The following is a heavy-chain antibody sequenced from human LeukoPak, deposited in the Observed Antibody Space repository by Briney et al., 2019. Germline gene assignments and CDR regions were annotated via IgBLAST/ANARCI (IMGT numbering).Heavy chain of an antibody. Sequence: GGSLRLSCAASGFTFSRFWMHWVRQAPGKGLVWVSHISSDGSTTSYADSVKGRFTISRDNSKNTLYLQMNSLRAEDTAVYYCARDTPHRELWFGDSLYGMDVWGQGTTVTVSS. CDR1: GFTFSRFW. V-gene: IGHV3-74*01. D-gene: IGHD3-10*01. CDR3: ARDTPHRELWFGDSLYGMDV. CDR2: ISSDGSTT. J-gene: IGHJ6*02.